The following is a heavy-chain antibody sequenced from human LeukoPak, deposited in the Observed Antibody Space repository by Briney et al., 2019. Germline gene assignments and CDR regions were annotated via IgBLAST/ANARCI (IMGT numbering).Heavy chain of an antibody. CDR1: GFTFSSDW. V-gene: IGHV3-7*01. CDR2: IKQDGSEK. J-gene: IGHJ4*02. Sequence: GGSLRLSRAASGFTFSSDWMSWVRQAPGKGLEWVANIKQDGSEKYYVDAVKGRFTISRDNAKNSLYLQMNSLRAEDTAVYYCAREAAIGWGQGTLVTVSS. D-gene: IGHD5-24*01. CDR3: AREAAIG.